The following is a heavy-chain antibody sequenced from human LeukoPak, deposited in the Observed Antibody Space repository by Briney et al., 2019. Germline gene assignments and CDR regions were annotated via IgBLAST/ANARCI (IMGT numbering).Heavy chain of an antibody. V-gene: IGHV3-74*01. CDR2: ITIDGSTT. J-gene: IGHJ4*02. CDR3: ATGGHYFDY. D-gene: IGHD3-16*01. CDR1: GFTFSSYW. Sequence: GGSLRLSCAASGFTFSSYWMHWVRQAPGKGLVWVSRITIDGSTTSYADSVKGRFTISRDNAKNTVYMQMNSLRAEDTAVYFCATGGHYFDYWGQGTPVTVSS.